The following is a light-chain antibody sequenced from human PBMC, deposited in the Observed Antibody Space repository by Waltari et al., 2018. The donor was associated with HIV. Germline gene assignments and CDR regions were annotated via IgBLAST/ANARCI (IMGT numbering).Light chain of an antibody. CDR2: EGS. V-gene: IGLV2-23*01. J-gene: IGLJ3*02. Sequence: QSALTQPASASGSPGQSITISCTGPSSDLGSHNLVSWYQQHPGKAPKLMIDEGSKRPSGVSNRFSGSKSGNTASLTISGLQAEDEADYYCCSYAGSSTSWVFGGGTNLTVL. CDR1: SSDLGSHNL. CDR3: CSYAGSSTSWV.